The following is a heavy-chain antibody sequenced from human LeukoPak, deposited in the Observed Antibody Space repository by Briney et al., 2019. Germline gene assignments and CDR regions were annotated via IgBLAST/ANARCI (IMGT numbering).Heavy chain of an antibody. CDR1: GFTFSSYS. J-gene: IGHJ4*02. CDR3: ARVGIYGDHDY. V-gene: IGHV3-48*01. CDR2: ISSSSSTI. D-gene: IGHD4-17*01. Sequence: GRSLRLSCSVSGFTFSSYSMNWVRQAPGKGLEWVSYISSSSSTIYYADSVKGRFTISRDNAKNSLYLQMNSLRAEDTAVYYCARVGIYGDHDYWGQGTLVTVSS.